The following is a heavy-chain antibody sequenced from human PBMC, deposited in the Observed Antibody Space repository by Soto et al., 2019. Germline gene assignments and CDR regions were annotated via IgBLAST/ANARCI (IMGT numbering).Heavy chain of an antibody. CDR2: RWDDGVTK. CDR3: VRVGRKDGAFDI. J-gene: IGHJ3*02. Sequence: QVQLVESGGGVVQPGRSLRLSCAASGFTFSAYGMHWVRQAPGKGLEWVAVRWDDGVTKYYEDSVKGRFTISRDNCDNTLFLQMNSLTAEDSAVYYCVRVGRKDGAFDIWGQGTTVTGSS. CDR1: GFTFSAYG. D-gene: IGHD3-10*01. V-gene: IGHV3-33*01.